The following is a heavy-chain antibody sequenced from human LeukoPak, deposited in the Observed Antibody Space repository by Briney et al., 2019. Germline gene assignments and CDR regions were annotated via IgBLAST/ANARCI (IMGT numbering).Heavy chain of an antibody. V-gene: IGHV3-21*01. D-gene: IGHD2-15*01. Sequence: PGGSLRLSCAASGFTFSRYSMNWVRQAPGKGLEWVSSISSSSSYIYYADSVKGRFTLSRDNAKKSLHLQMNSLRAGDTAVYYCARTPHPYCSGGNCIYFDYWGQGTLVTVSS. CDR1: GFTFSRYS. CDR3: ARTPHPYCSGGNCIYFDY. CDR2: ISSSSSYI. J-gene: IGHJ4*02.